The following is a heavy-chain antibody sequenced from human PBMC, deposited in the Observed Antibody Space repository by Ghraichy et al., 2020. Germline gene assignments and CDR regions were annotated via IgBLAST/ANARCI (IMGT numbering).Heavy chain of an antibody. V-gene: IGHV4-34*01. D-gene: IGHD3-22*01. CDR2: INLSGST. Sequence: SETLSLTCAVYGGSFSGYYWSWIRQPPGTGLEWIGEINLSGSTNYNPSLKSRVTISVDTSKNQFSLKLSSVTAADTAVYYCARGPTWSGYYDSSGYYYGYWGQGTLVTVSS. CDR3: ARGPTWSGYYDSSGYYYGY. J-gene: IGHJ4*02. CDR1: GGSFSGYY.